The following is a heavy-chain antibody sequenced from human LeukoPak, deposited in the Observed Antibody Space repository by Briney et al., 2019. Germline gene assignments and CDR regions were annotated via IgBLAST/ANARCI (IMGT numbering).Heavy chain of an antibody. CDR3: TTASLWFGELLYTRGIDY. V-gene: IGHV3-15*01. J-gene: IGHJ4*02. Sequence: PGGSLRLSCAASGFTFSNAWMSWVRQAPGKGLEWVGRIKSKTDGGTTDYAAPVKGRFTISRDDSKNTLYLQMNSLKTEDTAVYYCTTASLWFGELLYTRGIDYWGQGTLVTVSS. D-gene: IGHD3-10*01. CDR2: IKSKTDGGTT. CDR1: GFTFSNAW.